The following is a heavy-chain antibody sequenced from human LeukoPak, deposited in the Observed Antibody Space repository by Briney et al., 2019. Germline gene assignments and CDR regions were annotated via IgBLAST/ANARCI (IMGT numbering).Heavy chain of an antibody. V-gene: IGHV1-8*01. CDR3: ARDTHGYGDYLGDAFDI. J-gene: IGHJ3*02. CDR1: GYTFTSFD. CDR2: MNPNTGNT. Sequence: ASVKVSCKTSGYTFTSFDLNWVRQATGQGLEWMGWMNPNTGNTGYAQKFQDRVTMTRNISIGTAYMELSSLRSEDTAVYYCARDTHGYGDYLGDAFDIWGQGTRVTVSS. D-gene: IGHD4-17*01.